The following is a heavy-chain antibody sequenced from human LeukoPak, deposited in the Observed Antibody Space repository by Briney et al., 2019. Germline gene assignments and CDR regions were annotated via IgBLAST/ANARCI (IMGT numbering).Heavy chain of an antibody. D-gene: IGHD6-13*01. Sequence: SQTLSLTFAISGDSVSSNSAAWNWIRQSPSRGLEWLGRTYYRSKWYNDYALSVQSRISINPDTSKNQFSLQLNSVTPEDTAVYYCVRGLYSSFDYWGQGTLVTVSS. CDR1: GDSVSSNSAA. CDR2: TYYRSKWYN. V-gene: IGHV6-1*01. J-gene: IGHJ4*02. CDR3: VRGLYSSFDY.